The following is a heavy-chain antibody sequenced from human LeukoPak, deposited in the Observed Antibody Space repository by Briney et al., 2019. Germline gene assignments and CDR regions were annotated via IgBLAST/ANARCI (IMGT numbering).Heavy chain of an antibody. Sequence: PSETLSLTCTVSGGSISSYYWSWIRQPPGKGLEWIGYIYYSGSTNYNPSLKSRVTISVDTSKNQFSLKLSSVTAADTAVYYCARVGYSSSSGAFDIWGQGTMVTASS. CDR3: ARVGYSSSSGAFDI. J-gene: IGHJ3*02. V-gene: IGHV4-59*01. D-gene: IGHD6-6*01. CDR1: GGSISSYY. CDR2: IYYSGST.